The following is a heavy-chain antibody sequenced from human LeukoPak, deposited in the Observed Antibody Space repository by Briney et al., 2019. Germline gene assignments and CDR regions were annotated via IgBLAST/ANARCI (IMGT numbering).Heavy chain of an antibody. CDR3: GFWSGNYRGGY. Sequence: PGGSLRLSCAASGFTSGFTFSDAWMSWIRQAPGKGLEWVGRVKSKTAGGATDYAAPVKGRFTISRDDSKNTLYLQMNSLKTEDTAVYYCGFWSGNYRGGYWGQGTQVTVSS. J-gene: IGHJ4*02. CDR1: GFTSGFTFSDAW. V-gene: IGHV3-15*01. D-gene: IGHD3-3*01. CDR2: VKSKTAGGAT.